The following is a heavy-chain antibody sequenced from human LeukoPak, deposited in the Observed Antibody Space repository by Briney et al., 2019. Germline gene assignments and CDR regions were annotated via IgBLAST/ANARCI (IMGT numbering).Heavy chain of an antibody. Sequence: GGSLRLSCAASGFTLRSYDMTWVRQAPGKGLEWVAATSGSGVNSYYADSVRGRFTNSRDNSQNTLYLQMDSLRAEDTALYYCAKEYSGYDFDYWGQGTLVTVSS. CDR1: GFTLRSYD. V-gene: IGHV3-23*01. CDR2: TSGSGVNS. CDR3: AKEYSGYDFDY. D-gene: IGHD5-12*01. J-gene: IGHJ4*02.